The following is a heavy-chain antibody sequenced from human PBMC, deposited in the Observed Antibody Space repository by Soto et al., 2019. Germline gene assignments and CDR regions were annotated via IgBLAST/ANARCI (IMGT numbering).Heavy chain of an antibody. Sequence: SETLSLTCTVSGGSISSFYWSWIRQPPGKGLEWIGYIYYSGSTNYNPSLKSRVTISVDTSKNQFSLKLSSVTAADTAVYYCARRYGGAFDIWGQGTMVTVS. CDR3: ARRYGGAFDI. CDR2: IYYSGST. J-gene: IGHJ3*02. D-gene: IGHD3-10*01. V-gene: IGHV4-59*08. CDR1: GGSISSFY.